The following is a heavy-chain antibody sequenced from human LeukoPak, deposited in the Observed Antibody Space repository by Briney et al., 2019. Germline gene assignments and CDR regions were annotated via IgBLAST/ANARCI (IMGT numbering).Heavy chain of an antibody. D-gene: IGHD3-16*02. CDR3: ALRGVTFDY. V-gene: IGHV3-23*01. CDR2: ISGSGDST. J-gene: IGHJ4*02. CDR1: GSTSSSYA. Sequence: PGGSLRLSCAASGSTSSSYAMSWVRQAPGKGLEWVSAISGSGDSTYYADSVKGRFTISRDNSKNTLYLQMNSLRAEDTTVYYCALRGVTFDYWGQGTLVTVSS.